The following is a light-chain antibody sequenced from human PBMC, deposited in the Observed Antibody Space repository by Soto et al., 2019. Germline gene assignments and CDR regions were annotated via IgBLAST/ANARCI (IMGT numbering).Light chain of an antibody. CDR1: QGISNF. Sequence: DIQMSQSPSSLSASVGDRVTITCRASQGISNFLAWYQQKPGKVPKLLIYGATTLQSGVPSRFSGSGSGTDFTLTITSLQSEDFATYYCQKYKNAPFTFGPGTKVD. V-gene: IGKV1-27*01. CDR2: GAT. CDR3: QKYKNAPFT. J-gene: IGKJ3*01.